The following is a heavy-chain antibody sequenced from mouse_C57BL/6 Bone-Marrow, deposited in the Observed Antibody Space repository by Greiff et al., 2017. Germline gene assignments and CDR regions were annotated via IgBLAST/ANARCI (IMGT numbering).Heavy chain of an antibody. CDR3: AREAYYRCLYYFDY. CDR1: GYTFTSYW. V-gene: IGHV1-55*01. CDR2: IYPGSGST. J-gene: IGHJ2*01. D-gene: IGHD2-14*01. Sequence: QVQLQQPGAELVKPGASVTMSCKASGYTFTSYWITWVKQRPGQGLEWIGDIYPGSGSTNYNEKFKSKATLTVDTSSSTAYMQLSSLTSEDSAVYYCAREAYYRCLYYFDYWGQGTTLTVSS.